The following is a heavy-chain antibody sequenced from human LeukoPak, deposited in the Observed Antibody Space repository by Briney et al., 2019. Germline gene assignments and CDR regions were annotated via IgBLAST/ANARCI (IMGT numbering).Heavy chain of an antibody. J-gene: IGHJ4*02. CDR2: IYSGGST. CDR3: ARGMTTVVY. V-gene: IGHV3-66*01. Sequence: GGSLRLSCAASGFTFSDYYMSWVRQAPGKGLEWVSVIYSGGSTYYADSVKGRFTISRDNSKNTLYLQMNSLRAEDTAVYYCARGMTTVVYWGQGTLVTVSS. CDR1: GFTFSDYY. D-gene: IGHD4-11*01.